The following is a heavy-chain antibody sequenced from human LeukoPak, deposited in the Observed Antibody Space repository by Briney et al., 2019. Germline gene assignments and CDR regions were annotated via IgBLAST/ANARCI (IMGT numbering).Heavy chain of an antibody. CDR3: AKNNGWLQLGD. CDR2: GKEDETEK. Sequence: GGSLRLSCVVSGYALRNDWIVWVRQAPGKGLEWVATGKEDETEKDYVDSVRGRFTIFTDNAKNSLYLQMNSIRPEDTAVYYCAKNNGWLQLGDWGQGTLVTVSS. D-gene: IGHD5-24*01. CDR1: GYALRNDW. V-gene: IGHV3-7*01. J-gene: IGHJ4*02.